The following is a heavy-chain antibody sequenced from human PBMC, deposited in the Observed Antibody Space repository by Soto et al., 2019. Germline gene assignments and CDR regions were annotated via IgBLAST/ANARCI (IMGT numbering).Heavy chain of an antibody. CDR2: ISGSGGST. Sequence: PGGSLRLSCAASGFTFSSYAMSWVRQAPGKGLEWVSAISGSGGSTYYADSVKGRFTISRDNSKNTLYLQMNSLRAEDTAVYYCAKDGQRMGSPRPYYYGMDVWGQGTTVTVSS. CDR1: GFTFSSYA. CDR3: AKDGQRMGSPRPYYYGMDV. V-gene: IGHV3-23*01. J-gene: IGHJ6*02. D-gene: IGHD1-26*01.